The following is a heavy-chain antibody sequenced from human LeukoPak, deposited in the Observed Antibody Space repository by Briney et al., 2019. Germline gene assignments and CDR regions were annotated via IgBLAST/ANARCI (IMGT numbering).Heavy chain of an antibody. CDR1: GFTFSSYA. V-gene: IGHV3-23*01. J-gene: IGHJ4*02. CDR3: AKDPNYYGSSGYSNYFDY. D-gene: IGHD3-22*01. Sequence: GGSLRLSCAASGFTFSSYAMSWVRQAPGKGLEWVSAISGSGGSTYYADSVKGRFTISRDNSKNTLYLQMNSLRAEDTAVYYCAKDPNYYGSSGYSNYFDYWGQGTLVTASS. CDR2: ISGSGGST.